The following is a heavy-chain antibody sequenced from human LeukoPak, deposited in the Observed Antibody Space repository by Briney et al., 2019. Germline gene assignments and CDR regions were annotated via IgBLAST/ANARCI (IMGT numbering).Heavy chain of an antibody. J-gene: IGHJ3*02. CDR1: GGSTSSYY. D-gene: IGHD3-10*01. CDR2: IYYSESN. V-gene: IGHV4-59*08. CDR3: AKRRDASGTYYLSAFDI. Sequence: PSETLSLTCTVSGGSTSSYYWNWIRQPPGKGLEWIGYIYYSESNDYNPSLKSRATISVDTSKNQFSLKLSSVTAADTAVYYCAKRRDASGTYYLSAFDIWGQGTMVTVSS.